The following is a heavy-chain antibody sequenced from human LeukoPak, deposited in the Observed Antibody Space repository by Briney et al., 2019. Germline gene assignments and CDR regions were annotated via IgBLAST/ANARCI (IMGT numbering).Heavy chain of an antibody. Sequence: PGGSLRLSCAASGFSFHDYATHWVRQAPGKGLEWVSGISWYSDYIGYADSVKGRFTISRDNAKNSLYLQMNSLRAEDTALYYCAKVAKVVTALMAGYFDYWGQGTLVTISS. D-gene: IGHD2-21*02. J-gene: IGHJ4*02. CDR2: ISWYSDYI. CDR3: AKVAKVVTALMAGYFDY. V-gene: IGHV3-9*01. CDR1: GFSFHDYA.